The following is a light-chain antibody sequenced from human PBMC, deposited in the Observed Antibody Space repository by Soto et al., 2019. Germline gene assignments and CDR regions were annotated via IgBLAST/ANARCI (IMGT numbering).Light chain of an antibody. V-gene: IGLV1-47*01. J-gene: IGLJ1*01. CDR3: ATWGDRLRGRYV. CDR1: SSNIGNND. Sequence: QSVLTQPPSSSGTPGPRVTISCSGSSSNIGNNDVYCYQHLPGTVPKLLIYKNNLRPSGVPDRFSGSKSGTSASLAISGLRSEDEADYYCATWGDRLRGRYVFGSGTKVTVL. CDR2: KNN.